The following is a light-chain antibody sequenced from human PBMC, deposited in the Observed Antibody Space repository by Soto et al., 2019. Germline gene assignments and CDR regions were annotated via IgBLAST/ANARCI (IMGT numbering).Light chain of an antibody. CDR3: QSYDSSHVV. V-gene: IGLV1-40*01. CDR1: SSNIGNNY. CDR2: GNS. J-gene: IGLJ2*01. Sequence: QSVLTQPPSVSAAPGQKVTISCSGSSSNIGNNYVSWYQQLPGTAPKLLIYGNSNRPSGVPDRFSGSKSGTSASLAITGLQAEDEADYYCQSYDSSHVVFGGGTKLTVL.